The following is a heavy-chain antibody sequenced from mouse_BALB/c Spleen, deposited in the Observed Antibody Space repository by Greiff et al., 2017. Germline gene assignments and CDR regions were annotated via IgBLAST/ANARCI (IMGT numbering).Heavy chain of an antibody. D-gene: IGHD1-1*01. V-gene: IGHV1-87*01. CDR2: IYPGDGDT. Sequence: VQLQQSGAELARPGASVKLSCKASGYTFTSYWMQWVKQRPGQGLEWIGAIYPGDGDTRYTQKFKGKATLTADKSSSTAYMQLSSLASEDSAVYYCAREDYYGSSYWGQGTSVTVSS. CDR1: GYTFTSYW. J-gene: IGHJ4*01. CDR3: AREDYYGSSY.